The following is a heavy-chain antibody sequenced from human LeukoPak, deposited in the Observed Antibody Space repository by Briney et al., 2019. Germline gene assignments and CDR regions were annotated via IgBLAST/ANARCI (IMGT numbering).Heavy chain of an antibody. CDR2: INPSGGST. J-gene: IGHJ5*02. D-gene: IGHD3-22*01. CDR3: ARDKRDDSSGSNWFDP. CDR1: GYTFTSYY. Sequence: ASVKVSCKASGYTFTSYYMHWVRQAPGQGLEWMGIINPSGGSTSYAQKFQGRVTMTRDTSTSTVYVELSSLRSEDTAVYYCARDKRDDSSGSNWFDPWGQGTLVTVSS. V-gene: IGHV1-46*01.